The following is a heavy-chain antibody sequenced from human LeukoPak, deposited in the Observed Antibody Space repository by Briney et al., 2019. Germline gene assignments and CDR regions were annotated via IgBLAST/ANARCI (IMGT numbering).Heavy chain of an antibody. V-gene: IGHV4-34*01. Sequence: PSETLSLTCAVYGGSFSGYYWSWIRQPPGKGLEWIGEINHSGSTNYNPSLKSRVTISVDTSKNQFSLNLSSVTAADTAVYYGTRGRAAMVPLWGQGTLVTVSS. CDR1: GGSFSGYY. J-gene: IGHJ4*02. CDR3: TRGRAAMVPL. D-gene: IGHD5-18*01. CDR2: INHSGST.